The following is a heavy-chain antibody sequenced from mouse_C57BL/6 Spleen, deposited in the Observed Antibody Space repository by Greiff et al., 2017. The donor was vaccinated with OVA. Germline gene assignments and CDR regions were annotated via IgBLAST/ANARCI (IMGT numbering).Heavy chain of an antibody. CDR3: PRHEDYSNFFGY. CDR2: FYPGSGSI. Sequence: QVQLQQSGAELVKPGASVKLSCKASGYTFTEYTIHWVKQRPGQGLEWIGWFYPGSGSIKYNEKFKDKATLTADKSASTDYMELRSVTSEDSAVAICPRHEDYSNFFGYWGQGTTLTVSS. V-gene: IGHV1-62-2*01. J-gene: IGHJ2*01. CDR1: GYTFTEYT. D-gene: IGHD2-5*01.